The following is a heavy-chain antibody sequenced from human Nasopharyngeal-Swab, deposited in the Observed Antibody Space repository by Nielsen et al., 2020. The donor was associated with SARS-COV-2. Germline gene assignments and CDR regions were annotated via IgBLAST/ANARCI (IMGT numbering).Heavy chain of an antibody. Sequence: ASVKVSCKVSGYTLTELSMHWVRQAPGKGLEWMGGFDPEDGETIYAQKLQGRVTMTTDTSTSTAYVELRSLRSDDTAVYYCATEFYGSGSYYSNWFDPWGQGTLVTVS. V-gene: IGHV1-24*01. CDR1: GYTLTELS. J-gene: IGHJ5*02. CDR2: FDPEDGET. D-gene: IGHD3-10*01. CDR3: ATEFYGSGSYYSNWFDP.